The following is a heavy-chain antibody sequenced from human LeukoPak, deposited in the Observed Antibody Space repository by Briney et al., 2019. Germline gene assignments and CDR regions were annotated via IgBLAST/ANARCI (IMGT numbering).Heavy chain of an antibody. Sequence: GGSLRLSCAASGFTFSSYGMSWVRQAPGKGLEWVANIKEDGSEIYYVASVKGRFTISRDNAKNSVFLQMNSLRVEDTAVYYCVRDIDLWGQGTLVTVSS. CDR3: VRDIDL. CDR2: IKEDGSEI. CDR1: GFTFSSYG. J-gene: IGHJ5*02. V-gene: IGHV3-7*01.